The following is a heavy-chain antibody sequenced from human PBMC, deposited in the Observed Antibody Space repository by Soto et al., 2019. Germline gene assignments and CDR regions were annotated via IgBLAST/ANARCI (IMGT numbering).Heavy chain of an antibody. J-gene: IGHJ4*02. CDR3: VKDNVGVYCSGGSCYFDY. CDR2: ISWDSGVI. D-gene: IGHD2-15*01. CDR1: GFSLDHYA. Sequence: EVHLVESGGGLAQPGRSLRLSCVASGFSLDHYAMHWVRQAPGKGLEWVSGISWDSGVIDYADSVRGRFTISRDNAKNSLYLQMNSLRAEDTALYYCVKDNVGVYCSGGSCYFDYWGQGSLVTVSS. V-gene: IGHV3-9*01.